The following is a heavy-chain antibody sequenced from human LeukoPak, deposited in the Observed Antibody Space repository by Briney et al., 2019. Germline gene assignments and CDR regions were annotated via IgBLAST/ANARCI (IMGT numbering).Heavy chain of an antibody. CDR2: IYYSGST. CDR1: GGSISSGGYY. D-gene: IGHD6-13*01. CDR3: ARTYSSSWYVWFDP. V-gene: IGHV4-31*03. J-gene: IGHJ5*02. Sequence: PSETLSLTCTVSGGSISSGGYYWSWIRQHPGKGLEWIGYIYYSGSTYYNPSLKSRVTISVDTSKNRFSLKLSSVTAADTAVYYCARTYSSSWYVWFDPWGQGTLVTVSS.